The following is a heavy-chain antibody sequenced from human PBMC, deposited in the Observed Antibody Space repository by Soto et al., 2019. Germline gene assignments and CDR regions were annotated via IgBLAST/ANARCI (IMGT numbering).Heavy chain of an antibody. V-gene: IGHV4-59*12. D-gene: IGHD5-12*01. CDR3: AAGGGLPRYY. Sequence: SETLSLTCTVSGGSISSYYWSWIRQTPGKGLEWIGYIFYFGSTNYNPSLKSRVTLSIDTSKNQLSLKLSSVTAADTAVYYCAAGGGLPRYYWGQGTLVTVSS. CDR1: GGSISSYY. CDR2: IFYFGST. J-gene: IGHJ4*02.